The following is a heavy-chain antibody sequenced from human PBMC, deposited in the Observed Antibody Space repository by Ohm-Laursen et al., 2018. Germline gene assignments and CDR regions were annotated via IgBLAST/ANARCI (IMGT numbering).Heavy chain of an antibody. Sequence: SLRLSCAASGFTFSSYGMHWVRQAPGKGLEWVAVIWYDGSNKYYADSVKGRFTISRDNPKNTLYLQMNSLRAEDTAVYYCASEVGYCSGGSCPDYWGQGTLVTVSS. J-gene: IGHJ4*02. D-gene: IGHD2-15*01. CDR1: GFTFSSYG. CDR2: IWYDGSNK. V-gene: IGHV3-33*01. CDR3: ASEVGYCSGGSCPDY.